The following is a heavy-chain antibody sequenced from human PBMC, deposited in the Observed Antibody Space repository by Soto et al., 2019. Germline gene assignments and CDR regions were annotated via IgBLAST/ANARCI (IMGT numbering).Heavy chain of an antibody. CDR2: INAGNGNT. CDR3: ASHRVAVAGTGRNYYGMDV. D-gene: IGHD6-19*01. CDR1: GYTFTSYA. Sequence: QVQLVQSGAEVKKPGASVKVSCKASGYTFTSYAMHWVRQAPGQRLEWMGWINAGNGNTKYSQKFQGRVTITRDTSASTAYMELSSLRSEDTAVYYCASHRVAVAGTGRNYYGMDVWGQGTTVTVSS. J-gene: IGHJ6*02. V-gene: IGHV1-3*01.